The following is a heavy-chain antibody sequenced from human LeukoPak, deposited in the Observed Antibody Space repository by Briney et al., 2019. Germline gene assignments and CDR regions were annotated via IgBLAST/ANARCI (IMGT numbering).Heavy chain of an antibody. V-gene: IGHV3-23*01. J-gene: IGHJ4*02. Sequence: GGSLRLSCAASGFTFSSYAMSWVRQAPGKGLEWVSAISGSGGSTYYADSVKGRFTIPRDNSKNTLYLQMNSLRAEDTAVYYCARPSAIFGVAILDYWGQGTLVTVSS. CDR3: ARPSAIFGVAILDY. CDR1: GFTFSSYA. CDR2: ISGSGGST. D-gene: IGHD3-3*01.